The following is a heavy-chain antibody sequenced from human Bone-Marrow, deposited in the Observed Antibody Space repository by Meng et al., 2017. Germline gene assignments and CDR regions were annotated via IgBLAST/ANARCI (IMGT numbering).Heavy chain of an antibody. J-gene: IGHJ4*02. D-gene: IGHD3-10*01. CDR1: GVRVSSPY. CDR2: LYSGGTT. CDR3: ARVLRGWGYFDY. V-gene: IGHV3-53*01. Sequence: VQLGESGGGFARAGGSLGLSCASFGVRVSSPYMSWVRQAPGKGTEWVSVLYSGGTTYYADSVKGRFTISSDNSRNTLYLQVNSLRAEDTAVYYCARVLRGWGYFDYWGQGTLVTVSS.